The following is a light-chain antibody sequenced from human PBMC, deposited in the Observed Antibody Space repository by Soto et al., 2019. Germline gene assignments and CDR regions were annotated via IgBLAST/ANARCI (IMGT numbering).Light chain of an antibody. CDR1: SSNIGAGYD. Sequence: QSVLTQPPSVSGAPGQRVTISCTGSSSNIGAGYDVHWYQQLPGTAPKLLIYGNTNRPSGVPDRFSCSKSGTSASLAITGLQAEDEADYYCQTFDSILTAGVFGGGTKVTVL. V-gene: IGLV1-40*01. CDR3: QTFDSILTAGV. CDR2: GNT. J-gene: IGLJ2*01.